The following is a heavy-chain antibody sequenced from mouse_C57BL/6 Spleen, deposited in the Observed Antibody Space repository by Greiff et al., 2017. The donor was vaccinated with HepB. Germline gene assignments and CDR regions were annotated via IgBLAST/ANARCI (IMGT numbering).Heavy chain of an antibody. V-gene: IGHV14-4*01. CDR1: GFNIKDDY. CDR3: TMFYYSNAMDY. CDR2: IDPENGDT. D-gene: IGHD2-5*01. Sequence: VQLQQSGAELVRPGASVKLSCTASGFNIKDDYMHWVKQRPEQGLEWIGWIDPENGDTEYASKFQGKATITADTSSNTAYLQLSILTSEDTAVYYCTMFYYSNAMDYWGQGTSVTVSS. J-gene: IGHJ4*01.